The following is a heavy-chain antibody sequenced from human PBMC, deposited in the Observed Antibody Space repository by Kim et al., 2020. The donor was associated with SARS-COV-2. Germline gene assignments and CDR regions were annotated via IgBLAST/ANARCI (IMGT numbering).Heavy chain of an antibody. V-gene: IGHV1-3*01. Sequence: ASVKVSCKASGYSFNRYALQWVRQAPGQSLEWMGWINADTGDTKYSQRFQGRVTISRDTSASTTYMELNSLTSEDTAVYYCARHYYGSGSIYATDYWGQGSLVILSS. J-gene: IGHJ4*02. D-gene: IGHD3-10*01. CDR3: ARHYYGSGSIYATDY. CDR1: GYSFNRYA. CDR2: INADTGDT.